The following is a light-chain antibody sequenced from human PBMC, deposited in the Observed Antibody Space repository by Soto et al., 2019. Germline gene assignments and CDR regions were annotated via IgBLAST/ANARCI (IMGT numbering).Light chain of an antibody. Sequence: EIVLTQSPATLSLSPGERAVLSCRASQTVSSFLAWYQQKPGQAPRLLIYGTSTRATGIPDRFSGSGSGTEFTLTISSLQSEDFAVYYCQQYDSWPPLFTFGPGTKVDLK. CDR1: QTVSSF. CDR3: QQYDSWPPLFT. V-gene: IGKV3-15*01. J-gene: IGKJ3*01. CDR2: GTS.